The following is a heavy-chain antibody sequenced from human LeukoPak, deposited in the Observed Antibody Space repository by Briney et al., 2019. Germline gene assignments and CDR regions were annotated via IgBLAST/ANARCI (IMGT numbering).Heavy chain of an antibody. J-gene: IGHJ4*02. CDR1: GYSFTNYW. CDR2: IYLGDFDT. CDR3: ARLVCSSTSCYSGFDF. V-gene: IGHV5-51*01. Sequence: GESLKISCKGFGYSFTNYWSGWVRQMPEKGLEWMGIIYLGDFDTRYSPSFQGQFTISADKSISTAYLQWSSLKASDTAIYYCARLVCSSTSCYSGFDFWGQGTLVTVSS. D-gene: IGHD2-2*01.